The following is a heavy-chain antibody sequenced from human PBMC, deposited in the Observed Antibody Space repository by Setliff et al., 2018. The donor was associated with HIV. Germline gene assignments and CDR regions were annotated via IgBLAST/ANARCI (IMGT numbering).Heavy chain of an antibody. Sequence: SLRLSCVASRFTFSSYWMSWVRQAPGKGLEWVANIKQDGRERYYVDSVKGRFTISRDNAKKSLYLQMDSLRAEDAAVYYCARDSSVGRGYSSSSFNYWGRGTLVTVSS. D-gene: IGHD6-6*01. J-gene: IGHJ4*02. CDR3: ARDSSVGRGYSSSSFNY. CDR1: RFTFSSYW. CDR2: IKQDGRER. V-gene: IGHV3-7*01.